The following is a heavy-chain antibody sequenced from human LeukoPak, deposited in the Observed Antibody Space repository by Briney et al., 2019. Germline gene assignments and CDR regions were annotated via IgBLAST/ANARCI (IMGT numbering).Heavy chain of an antibody. D-gene: IGHD3-9*01. CDR2: IYSGGST. Sequence: GGSLRLSCAASGFTFSYNYMSWVRQAPGKGLEWVSVIYSGGSTYYADSVKGRFTISRDNSKNTLYFQMNSLRAEDTAVYYCASTPPRYLGYFDYWGQGTLVTVSS. CDR3: ASTPPRYLGYFDY. V-gene: IGHV3-53*01. CDR1: GFTFSYNY. J-gene: IGHJ4*02.